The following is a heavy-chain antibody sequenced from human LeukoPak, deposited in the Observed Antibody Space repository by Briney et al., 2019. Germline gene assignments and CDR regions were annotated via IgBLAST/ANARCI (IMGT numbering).Heavy chain of an antibody. J-gene: IGHJ6*02. D-gene: IGHD6-13*01. CDR2: INAGNGNT. CDR1: GYTFTSYA. Sequence: GASVNVSCKASGYTFTSYAMHWVRQAPGQRLEWMGWINAGNGNTKYSQKFQGRVTITRDTSASTAYMELSSLRSEDTAVYYCARDTTYSSSWYSSDRTYYYGMDVWGQGTTVTVSS. CDR3: ARDTTYSSSWYSSDRTYYYGMDV. V-gene: IGHV1-3*01.